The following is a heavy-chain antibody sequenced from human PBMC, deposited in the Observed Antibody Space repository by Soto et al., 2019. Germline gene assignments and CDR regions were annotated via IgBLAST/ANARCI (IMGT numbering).Heavy chain of an antibody. V-gene: IGHV4-31*03. CDR1: GGSISSGGYY. Sequence: SETLSLTCTVSGGSISSGGYYWSWIRQHPGKGLEWIGYIYYSGSTYYNPSLKSRVTISVDTSKNQFSLKLSSVTAADTAVYYCARYIGWYYYDSSGYYFDYWGQGTLVTVSS. J-gene: IGHJ4*02. CDR2: IYYSGST. CDR3: ARYIGWYYYDSSGYYFDY. D-gene: IGHD3-22*01.